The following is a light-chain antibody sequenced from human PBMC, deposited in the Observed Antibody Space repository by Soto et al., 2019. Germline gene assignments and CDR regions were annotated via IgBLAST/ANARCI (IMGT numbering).Light chain of an antibody. V-gene: IGKV3-20*01. CDR3: HQYGTSPQT. Sequence: EIVLTQSPGTLALSPGERATLSCRASQRVTSSYLAWFQQKPGQPPRVLIQGAYSRANGIPDRFSGSGSGTSFTLTISRLEPEDFAVYYCHQYGTSPQTFDQGTKVEVK. CDR1: QRVTSSY. J-gene: IGKJ1*01. CDR2: GAY.